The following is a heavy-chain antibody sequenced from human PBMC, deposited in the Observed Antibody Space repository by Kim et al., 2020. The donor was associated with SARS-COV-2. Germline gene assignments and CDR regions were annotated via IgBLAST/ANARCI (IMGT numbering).Heavy chain of an antibody. J-gene: IGHJ4*02. V-gene: IGHV5-51*01. CDR3: ARPSDAETDY. Sequence: RYTPSFQGQVTISADKSISTAYLQWSSLKASDTAMYYCARPSDAETDYWGQGTLVTVSS.